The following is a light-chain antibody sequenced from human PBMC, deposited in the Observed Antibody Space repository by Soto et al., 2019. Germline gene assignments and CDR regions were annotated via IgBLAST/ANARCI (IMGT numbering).Light chain of an antibody. Sequence: EIVMTQSPATLSVSPGERATLSCRASQSVNSDLAWYQQKPGQAPRLLIYGASTRATGIPGRFSGSGSGTEFPLTISSLQSEDFAVYYCQQYNNWPLTFGGGTKVDVK. CDR3: QQYNNWPLT. CDR2: GAS. J-gene: IGKJ4*01. V-gene: IGKV3-15*01. CDR1: QSVNSD.